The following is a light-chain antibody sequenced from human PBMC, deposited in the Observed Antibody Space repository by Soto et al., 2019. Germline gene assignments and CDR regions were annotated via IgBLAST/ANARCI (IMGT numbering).Light chain of an antibody. CDR3: SSYTNFNTRACV. CDR1: SSDVGAYNY. V-gene: IGLV2-14*01. Sequence: SALTQPASVSGSPGQSITISCTGTSSDVGAYNYVSWYQQQPGKAPKLMISEVSNRPSGVSNRFSGSKSGNTASLTISGLQAEDEAEYYCSSYTNFNTRACVFGTGTKVTVL. CDR2: EVS. J-gene: IGLJ1*01.